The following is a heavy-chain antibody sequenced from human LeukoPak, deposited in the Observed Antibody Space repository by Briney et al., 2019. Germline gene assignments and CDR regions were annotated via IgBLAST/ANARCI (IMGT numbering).Heavy chain of an antibody. V-gene: IGHV4-59*01. Sequence: PSETLSLTCTASGGTISSYYWSWIRQPPGKGLEWIGYIYSSGSTNYNPSLKSRVTISVDTSKNQFSLKLSSVTAADTAVYYCARGTHYDFGPLDIWGQGTMVTVSS. D-gene: IGHD3-3*01. CDR3: ARGTHYDFGPLDI. CDR2: IYSSGST. J-gene: IGHJ3*02. CDR1: GGTISSYY.